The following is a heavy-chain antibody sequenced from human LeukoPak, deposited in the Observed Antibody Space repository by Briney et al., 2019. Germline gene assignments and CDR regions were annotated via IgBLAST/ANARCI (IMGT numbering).Heavy chain of an antibody. J-gene: IGHJ2*01. CDR1: GFTFSSYE. V-gene: IGHV3-48*03. D-gene: IGHD2-2*01. CDR2: ISSGSAI. CDR3: ARCATPYWYFDL. Sequence: GGSLRLSCAASGFTFSSYEMNWVRQAPGKGLEWISYISSGSAIYYADSVKGRFTISRDNAKNSLYLQMDSLRAEDTAVYYCARCATPYWYFDLWGRGTLVTVSS.